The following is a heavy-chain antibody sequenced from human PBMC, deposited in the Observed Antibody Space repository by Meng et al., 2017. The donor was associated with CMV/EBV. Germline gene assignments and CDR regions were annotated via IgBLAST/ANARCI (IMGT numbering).Heavy chain of an antibody. CDR1: GFTFSSYS. CDR3: ARSLGARRTGIAAAGFDY. D-gene: IGHD6-13*01. J-gene: IGHJ4*02. CDR2: ISSSSSTI. V-gene: IGHV3-48*04. Sequence: GGSLRLSCAASGFTFSSYSTNWVRQAPGKGLEWVSYISSSSSTIDYADSVKGRFTISRDNAKNSLYLQMNSLRAEDTAVYYCARSLGARRTGIAAAGFDYWGQGTPVTVSS.